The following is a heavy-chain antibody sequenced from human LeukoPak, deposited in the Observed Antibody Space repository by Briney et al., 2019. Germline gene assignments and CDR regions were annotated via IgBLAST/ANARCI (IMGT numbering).Heavy chain of an antibody. CDR1: GFTFDNYA. CDR3: ARDSYYYDSSGRGDY. CDR2: ITWNSGSI. Sequence: GRSLRLSCAASGFTFDNYAMHWVRQAPGKGLEWVSGITWNSGSIAYADSVKGRFTISRDNAKNSLYLQMNSLRAEDTAVYYCARDSYYYDSSGRGDYWGQGTLVTVSS. V-gene: IGHV3-9*01. J-gene: IGHJ4*02. D-gene: IGHD3-22*01.